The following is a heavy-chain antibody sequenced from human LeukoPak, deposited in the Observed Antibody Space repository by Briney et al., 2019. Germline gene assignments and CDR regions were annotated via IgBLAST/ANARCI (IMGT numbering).Heavy chain of an antibody. CDR1: GFTFSSYC. Sequence: PGGSLRLSCAASGFTFSSYCMDWVRQTPGKGLEWVSSISSSSSYIYYADSVKGRFTISRDNAKNSLYLQMNSLRAEDTAVYYCARLRRDGYNLVGFDYWGQGTLVTVSS. V-gene: IGHV3-21*01. D-gene: IGHD5-24*01. CDR3: ARLRRDGYNLVGFDY. J-gene: IGHJ4*02. CDR2: ISSSSSYI.